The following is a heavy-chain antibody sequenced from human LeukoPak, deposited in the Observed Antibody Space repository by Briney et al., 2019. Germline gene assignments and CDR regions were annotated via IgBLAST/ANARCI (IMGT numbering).Heavy chain of an antibody. V-gene: IGHV1-18*01. Sequence: GASVKVSCEASGYTFTSYGISWVRQAPGQGLEWMGWISAYSGNTNYAQKLQGRVTMTTDTSTSTAYMELRSLRSDDTAVYYCARETGYDTGSYYFDYWGQGTLVTVSS. CDR3: ARETGYDTGSYYFDY. J-gene: IGHJ4*02. CDR2: ISAYSGNT. D-gene: IGHD5-12*01. CDR1: GYTFTSYG.